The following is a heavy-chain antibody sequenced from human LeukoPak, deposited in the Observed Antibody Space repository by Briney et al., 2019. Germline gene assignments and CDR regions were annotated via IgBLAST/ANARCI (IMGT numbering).Heavy chain of an antibody. J-gene: IGHJ6*03. V-gene: IGHV1-2*02. D-gene: IGHD2-2*01. CDR2: INPNSGGT. CDR1: GYTFTGYY. Sequence: ASVKVSCKASGYTFTGYYMHWVRQAPGQGLEWMGWINPNSGGTNYAQKFQGRVTITADKSTSTAYMELSSLRSEDTAVYYCAREVRPAAIYYYYYMDVWGKGTTVTVSS. CDR3: AREVRPAAIYYYYYMDV.